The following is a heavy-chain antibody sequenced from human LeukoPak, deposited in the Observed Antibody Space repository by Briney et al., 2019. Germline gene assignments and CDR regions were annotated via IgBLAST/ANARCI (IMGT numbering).Heavy chain of an antibody. D-gene: IGHD6-13*01. CDR2: ISGSGGST. CDR1: GFTFSSYA. Sequence: GGPLRLSCAASGFTFSSYAMSWVRQAPGEGLEWVSAISGSGGSTYYADSVKGRFTISRDNSKNTLYLQMNSLRAEDTAVYYCAKALEGSSSCDYWSQGTLVTVSS. CDR3: AKALEGSSSCDY. V-gene: IGHV3-23*01. J-gene: IGHJ4*02.